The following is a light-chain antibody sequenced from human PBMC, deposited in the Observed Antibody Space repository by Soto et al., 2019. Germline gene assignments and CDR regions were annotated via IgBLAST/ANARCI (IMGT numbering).Light chain of an antibody. J-gene: IGKJ1*01. Sequence: DIQMTQTPSTLPASVGDRDTVTCRASQSIRSWLAWYQEKPGKAPKLLIYKASLLETGVPSRFSGSASGTEFTLTISSLQTDDFGTYYCQQYNSHPWTFGQGTNVEMK. CDR1: QSIRSW. CDR3: QQYNSHPWT. V-gene: IGKV1-5*03. CDR2: KAS.